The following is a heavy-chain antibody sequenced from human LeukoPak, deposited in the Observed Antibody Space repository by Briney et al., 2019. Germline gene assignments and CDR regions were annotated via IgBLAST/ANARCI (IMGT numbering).Heavy chain of an antibody. J-gene: IGHJ4*02. CDR1: GYTFTNYA. CDR3: ARGYYDLLTGHVVTYYFDY. CDR2: SNAGNGKT. V-gene: IGHV1-3*01. D-gene: IGHD3-9*01. Sequence: ASAKVSCKASGYTFTNYAVHWVRQAAGQRLEWMGWSNAGNGKTNYSQKFQVRVTLTRDTSASTVYMELSSLRSEDTAVYYCARGYYDLLTGHVVTYYFDYWGQGTLVTVSS.